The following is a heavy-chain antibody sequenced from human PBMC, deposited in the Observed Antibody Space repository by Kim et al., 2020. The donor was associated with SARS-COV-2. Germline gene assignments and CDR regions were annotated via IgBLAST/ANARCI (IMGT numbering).Heavy chain of an antibody. CDR3: ARAKGSYSSSWYTGGYYFDY. J-gene: IGHJ4*02. Sequence: RFTNSRDNAKNSLYLQMNSLRAEDTAVYYCARAKGSYSSSWYTGGYYFDYWGQGTLVTVSS. D-gene: IGHD6-13*01. V-gene: IGHV3-11*01.